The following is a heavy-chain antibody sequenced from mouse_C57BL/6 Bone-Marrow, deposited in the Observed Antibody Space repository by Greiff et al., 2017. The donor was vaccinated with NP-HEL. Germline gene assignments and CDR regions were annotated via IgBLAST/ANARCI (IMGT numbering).Heavy chain of an antibody. CDR1: GYAFTSYW. CDR3: ARKAGAWFAY. CDR2: IHPNSGST. Sequence: QVQLQQPGAELVKPGASVKLSCKASGYAFTSYWMHWVKQRPGQGLEWIGTIHPNSGSTNYNEKFKSKATLTVDKSSSTAYMQLSSLTSEDSAVYYCARKAGAWFAYWGQGTLVTVSA. J-gene: IGHJ3*01. V-gene: IGHV1-64*01. D-gene: IGHD1-1*02.